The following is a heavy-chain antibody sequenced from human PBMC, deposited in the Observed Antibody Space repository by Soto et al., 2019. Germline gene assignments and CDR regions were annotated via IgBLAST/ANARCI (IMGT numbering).Heavy chain of an antibody. D-gene: IGHD5-18*01. CDR1: GFTFSSYW. CDR3: AREYTAMGIYFDY. J-gene: IGHJ4*02. Sequence: GGSLRLSCAASGFTFSSYWMSWVRQAPGRGLEWVANIKQDGSEKYYVDSVKGRFTISRDNAKNSLYLQMNSLRAEDTAVYYCAREYTAMGIYFDYXGQGTMVTVS. CDR2: IKQDGSEK. V-gene: IGHV3-7*03.